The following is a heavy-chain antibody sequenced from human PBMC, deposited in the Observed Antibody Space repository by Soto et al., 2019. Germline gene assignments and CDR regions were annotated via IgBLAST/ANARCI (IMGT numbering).Heavy chain of an antibody. CDR2: ISGSGGST. J-gene: IGHJ4*02. CDR1: GFTFSSYA. CDR3: AKWGARDFWSGYIGSYFDY. V-gene: IGHV3-23*01. Sequence: GGSLRLSCAASGFTFSSYAMSWVRQAPGKGLEWVSAISGSGGSTYYADSVKGRFTISRDNSKNTLYLQMNSLRAEDTAVYYCAKWGARDFWSGYIGSYFDYWGQGTLVTVSS. D-gene: IGHD3-3*01.